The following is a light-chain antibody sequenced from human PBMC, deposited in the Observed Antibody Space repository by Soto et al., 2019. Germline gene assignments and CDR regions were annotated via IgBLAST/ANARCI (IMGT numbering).Light chain of an antibody. CDR3: QHYGTSAL. V-gene: IGKV3-20*01. CDR2: AS. CDR1: QSVSDMY. J-gene: IGKJ1*01. Sequence: EIVLTQSPGTLSLSPGERATLSCRASQSVSDMYLAWYQQKPSQAPRLLIHASNWATGIPYRFSGSGSGTDFTITISRLEALDFGVYYCQHYGTSALFGRGTKVEIK.